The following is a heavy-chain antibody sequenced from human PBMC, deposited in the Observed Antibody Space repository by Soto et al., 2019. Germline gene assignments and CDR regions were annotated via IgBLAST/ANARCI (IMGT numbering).Heavy chain of an antibody. Sequence: PGGSLRLSWAASGCTFSSYAMSWVRQAPGKGLEWVSIISGNGGSTYYADSVKGRFTISRDNSKNTLYLQMNDLRAEDTAVFYCAKGGIHEWFLFDSWGQGSLVTVSS. CDR2: ISGNGGST. J-gene: IGHJ4*02. CDR3: AKGGIHEWFLFDS. CDR1: GCTFSSYA. V-gene: IGHV3-23*01. D-gene: IGHD3-10*01.